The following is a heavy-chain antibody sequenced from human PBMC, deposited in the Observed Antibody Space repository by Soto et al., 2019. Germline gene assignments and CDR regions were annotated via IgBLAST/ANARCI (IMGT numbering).Heavy chain of an antibody. D-gene: IGHD2-15*01. Sequence: QLQLQESGPGLVKPSETLSLTCTVSGGSISSSSYYWGWIRQPPGKGLEWIGSIYYSGSTYYNSSLKSRVTISVDTSKNQCSLKLSSVTAADTAVYYCARLLRAPYYFDHWGQRTLVTVSS. J-gene: IGHJ4*02. CDR3: ARLLRAPYYFDH. V-gene: IGHV4-39*01. CDR2: IYYSGST. CDR1: GGSISSSSYY.